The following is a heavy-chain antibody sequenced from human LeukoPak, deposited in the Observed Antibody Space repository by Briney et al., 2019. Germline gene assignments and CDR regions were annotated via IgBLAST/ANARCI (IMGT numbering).Heavy chain of an antibody. J-gene: IGHJ4*02. Sequence: SETLSLTCTVSGGSISSSSYYWGWIRQPPGKGLEWSGSIYYSGSTYYNPSLKSRVTISVDTSKNQFSLKLSSVTAAYTAVYYYASHGGYTVTTFDYWGQGTLVTVSS. CDR3: ASHGGYTVTTFDY. CDR1: GGSISSSSYY. V-gene: IGHV4-39*01. CDR2: IYYSGST. D-gene: IGHD4-11*01.